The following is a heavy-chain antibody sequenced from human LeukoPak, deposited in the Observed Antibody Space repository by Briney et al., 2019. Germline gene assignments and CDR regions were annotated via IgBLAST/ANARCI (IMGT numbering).Heavy chain of an antibody. V-gene: IGHV5-51*01. D-gene: IGHD2-21*02. CDR3: ARRGAYCGGDCYGNRFDP. CDR1: GYSFTSYW. CDR2: IYPGDSDT. J-gene: IGHJ5*02. Sequence: GESLKISCKGSGYSFTSYWIGWVRQMPGKGLEWMGIIYPGDSDTRYSPSFQGQVTISADKSISTAYLQWSSLKASDTAMYYCARRGAYCGGDCYGNRFDPWGQGTLVTVSS.